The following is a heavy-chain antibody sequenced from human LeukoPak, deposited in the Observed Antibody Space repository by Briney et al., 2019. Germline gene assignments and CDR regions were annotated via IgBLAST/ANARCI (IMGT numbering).Heavy chain of an antibody. V-gene: IGHV1-24*01. Sequence: ASVKVSCKVSGYTLTELSMHWVRQAPGRGLEWMGGFDPEDGETIYAQKFQGRVTMTEDTSTDTAYMELSSLRSEDTAVYYCARGHRRWLQLQQFAYYFDYWGQGTLVTVSS. CDR1: GYTLTELS. CDR2: FDPEDGET. CDR3: ARGHRRWLQLQQFAYYFDY. D-gene: IGHD5-24*01. J-gene: IGHJ4*02.